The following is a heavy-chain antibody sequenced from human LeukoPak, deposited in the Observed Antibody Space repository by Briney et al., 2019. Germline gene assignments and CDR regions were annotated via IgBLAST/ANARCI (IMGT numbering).Heavy chain of an antibody. D-gene: IGHD1-26*01. Sequence: ASVKVSCKASGYTFTSYDINWVRQATGQGLEWMGWMNPNSGNTGYAQKFQGRATMTRNTSISTAYMELSSLRSEDTAVYYCARGGSYYAYTRYFDYWGQGTLVTVSP. CDR2: MNPNSGNT. CDR1: GYTFTSYD. V-gene: IGHV1-8*01. CDR3: ARGGSYYAYTRYFDY. J-gene: IGHJ4*02.